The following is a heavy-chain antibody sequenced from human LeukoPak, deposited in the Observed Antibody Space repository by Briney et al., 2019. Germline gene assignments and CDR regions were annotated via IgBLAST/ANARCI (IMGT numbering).Heavy chain of an antibody. Sequence: GGSLRLSCAASGFTFSSFAMSWVRQAPGKGLEWVSAISGSGGSTYYADSVRGRFTISRDNSKNTLYLQMNSLRAEDTAVYYCAKPLSPRGLVVPAAIGYWGQGTLVTVSS. J-gene: IGHJ4*02. CDR2: ISGSGGST. CDR3: AKPLSPRGLVVPAAIGY. CDR1: GFTFSSFA. D-gene: IGHD2-2*01. V-gene: IGHV3-23*01.